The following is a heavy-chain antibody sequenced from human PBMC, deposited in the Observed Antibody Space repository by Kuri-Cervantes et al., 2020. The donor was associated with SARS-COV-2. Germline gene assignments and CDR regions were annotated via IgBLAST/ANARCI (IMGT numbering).Heavy chain of an antibody. J-gene: IGHJ4*02. CDR2: IYSGGST. CDR3: TRDVKSLLNPFYYFDY. Sequence: GESLKISCAASGFTVSSNYMSWVRQAPGKGLEWVSVIYSGGSTYYADSVKGRFTISRDNSKNTLYLQMNSLRAEDTAVYYCTRDVKSLLNPFYYFDYWGQGTLVTV. CDR1: GFTVSSNY. V-gene: IGHV3-53*01.